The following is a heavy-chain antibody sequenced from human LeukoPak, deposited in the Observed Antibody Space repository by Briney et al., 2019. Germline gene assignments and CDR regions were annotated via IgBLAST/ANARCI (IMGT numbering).Heavy chain of an antibody. Sequence: GGSLRLSCAASGFTFSSYWMSWVRQAPGKGLEWVANIKQDGSEKYYVDSVEGRFTISRDNAKNSLYLQMNSLRAEDTAVYYCARVSMGYYYYMDVWGKGTTVTVSS. V-gene: IGHV3-7*01. CDR3: ARVSMGYYYYMDV. CDR2: IKQDGSEK. D-gene: IGHD2/OR15-2a*01. CDR1: GFTFSSYW. J-gene: IGHJ6*03.